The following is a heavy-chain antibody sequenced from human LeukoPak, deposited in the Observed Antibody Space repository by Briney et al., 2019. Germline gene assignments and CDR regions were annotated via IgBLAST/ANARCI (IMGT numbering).Heavy chain of an antibody. CDR2: INHSGST. V-gene: IGHV4-34*01. J-gene: IGHJ6*02. Sequence: PSETLSLTCAVYGGSFSGYYWSCIRQPPGKGLEWIGEINHSGSTNYNPSLKSRVTISVDTSKNQFSLKLSSVTAADTAVYYCASGAGRGYYYDSSPLKGLYGMDVWGQGPTVTVSS. CDR3: ASGAGRGYYYDSSPLKGLYGMDV. CDR1: GGSFSGYY. D-gene: IGHD3-22*01.